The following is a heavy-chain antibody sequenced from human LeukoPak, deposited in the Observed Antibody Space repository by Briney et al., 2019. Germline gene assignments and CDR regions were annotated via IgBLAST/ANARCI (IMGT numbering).Heavy chain of an antibody. D-gene: IGHD1-26*01. CDR3: AIYSDTYYFDH. Sequence: GESLKISCKGSGYSFTSSWIGWVRQIPGKGLEWMRIIYPGDSDTRYSPSFQGQVTISADKSISTAYLQWSSLKASDTAMYYCAIYSDTYYFDHWGQGSLVTVSS. CDR2: IYPGDSDT. CDR1: GYSFTSSW. J-gene: IGHJ4*02. V-gene: IGHV5-51*01.